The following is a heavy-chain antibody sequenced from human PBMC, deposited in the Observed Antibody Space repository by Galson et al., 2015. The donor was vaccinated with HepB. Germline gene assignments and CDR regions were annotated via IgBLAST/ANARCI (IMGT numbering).Heavy chain of an antibody. V-gene: IGHV3-30*03. Sequence: SLRLSCAASGFTFSSYGMHWVRQAPGKGLEWVAVISYDGSNKYYADSVKGRFTISRDNSKNTLYLQMNSLRAEDTAVYYCARPGGVGTFDYWGQGTLVTVSS. D-gene: IGHD7-27*01. J-gene: IGHJ4*02. CDR3: ARPGGVGTFDY. CDR1: GFTFSSYG. CDR2: ISYDGSNK.